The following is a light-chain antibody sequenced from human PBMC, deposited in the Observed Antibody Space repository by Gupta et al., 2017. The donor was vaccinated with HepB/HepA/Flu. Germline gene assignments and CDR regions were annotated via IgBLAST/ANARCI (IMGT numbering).Light chain of an antibody. CDR3: QERSNWWT. J-gene: IGKJ1*01. CDR1: QSISNY. Sequence: EIVLTQSPATLSLSPGERATLSCRASQSISNYLAWYQQKPGQAPRLLIYDASTRATGIPARFSGGGSGRDFTLTNSSLEPEDFAVYYCQERSNWWTFGQGTKVENK. CDR2: DAS. V-gene: IGKV3-11*02.